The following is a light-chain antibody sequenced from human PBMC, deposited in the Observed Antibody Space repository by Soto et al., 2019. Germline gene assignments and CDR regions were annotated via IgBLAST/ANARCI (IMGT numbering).Light chain of an antibody. CDR3: SSYRTGGSYV. V-gene: IGLV2-14*01. J-gene: IGLJ1*01. CDR2: DVT. Sequence: VLTQPASVSGSPGLSIAISCTGTSSDVGGYNSVSWYQQHPGKAPKLVIYDVTSRPSGVSSRFSGSKSGNTASLTISGLQAEDEGDYYCSSYRTGGSYVFGTGTKVTVL. CDR1: SSDVGGYNS.